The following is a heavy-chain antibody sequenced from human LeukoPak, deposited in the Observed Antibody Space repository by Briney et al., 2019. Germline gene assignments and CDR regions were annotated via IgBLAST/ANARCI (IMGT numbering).Heavy chain of an antibody. J-gene: IGHJ3*02. D-gene: IGHD6-6*01. CDR3: ARPIIGARPHDAFDI. V-gene: IGHV3-33*01. CDR2: IWYDGSNK. CDR1: GFTFSSYG. Sequence: PGRSLRLSCAASGFTFSSYGMHWVRQAPGKGLEWVAVIWYDGSNKYYADSVKGRFTISRDNSKNTLYLQMNSLRAEDTAVYYCARPIIGARPHDAFDIWGQGTMVTVSS.